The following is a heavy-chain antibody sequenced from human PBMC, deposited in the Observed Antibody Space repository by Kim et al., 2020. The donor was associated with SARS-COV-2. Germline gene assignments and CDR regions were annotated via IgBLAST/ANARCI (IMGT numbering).Heavy chain of an antibody. CDR1: GYTLTELS. D-gene: IGHD3-10*01. CDR2: FDPEDGET. CDR3: ATEVLGGLLWFGEEYYGMDV. Sequence: ASVKVSCKVSGYTLTELSMHWVRQAPGKGLEWMGGFDPEDGETIYAQKFQGRVTMTEDTSTDTAYMELSSLRLEDTAVYYCATEVLGGLLWFGEEYYGMDVWGQGTTVTVSS. V-gene: IGHV1-24*01. J-gene: IGHJ6*02.